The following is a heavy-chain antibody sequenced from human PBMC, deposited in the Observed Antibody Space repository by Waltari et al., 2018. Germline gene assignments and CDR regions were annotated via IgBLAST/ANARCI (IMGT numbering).Heavy chain of an antibody. V-gene: IGHV3-30*02. CDR2: IRYDGTTQ. D-gene: IGHD1-26*01. Sequence: QVQLVESGGGVVQPGGSLRLSCAASGFTFNTYGMDWVRQAPGKGLEWMSFIRYDGTTQYYADSVKGRFTVSRDNSKNMLYLQMNSLTTEDTAVYYCAKDSGSYSFDSWGRGALVTVSS. J-gene: IGHJ4*02. CDR3: AKDSGSYSFDS. CDR1: GFTFNTYG.